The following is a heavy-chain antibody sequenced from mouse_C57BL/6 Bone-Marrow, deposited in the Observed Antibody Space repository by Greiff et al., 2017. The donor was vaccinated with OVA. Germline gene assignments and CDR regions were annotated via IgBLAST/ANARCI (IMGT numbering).Heavy chain of an antibody. CDR2: IYPGSGST. CDR3: ERFTTVVALHWYFDV. D-gene: IGHD1-1*01. Sequence: QVQLQQPGAELVKPGASVKMSCKASGYTFTSYWITWVKQRPGQGLAWIGDIYPGSGSTNYNEKFKSKATLTVDPSSSTPYMQRSNLTSEDSAVYYCERFTTVVALHWYFDVWGTGTTVTVSS. J-gene: IGHJ1*03. V-gene: IGHV1-55*01. CDR1: GYTFTSYW.